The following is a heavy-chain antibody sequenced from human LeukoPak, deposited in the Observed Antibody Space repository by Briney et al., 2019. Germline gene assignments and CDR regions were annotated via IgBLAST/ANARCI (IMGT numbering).Heavy chain of an antibody. J-gene: IGHJ3*02. V-gene: IGHV5-51*01. CDR1: GYSFTMSW. CDR2: IYPGDSSI. D-gene: IGHD5-24*01. Sequence: GESLKISCKASGYSFTMSWIGWVRQMPGKGLEWMGIIYPGDSSIRYSPSFQGHVAIPADKSITTAYLQWSSLKASDTAMYYCARRRDGYNDAFDIWGQGTMITVSS. CDR3: ARRRDGYNDAFDI.